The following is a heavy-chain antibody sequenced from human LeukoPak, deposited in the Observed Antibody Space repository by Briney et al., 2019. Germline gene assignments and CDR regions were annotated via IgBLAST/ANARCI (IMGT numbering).Heavy chain of an antibody. J-gene: IGHJ4*02. CDR3: AKDPTSMIVVVILPY. CDR1: GFTFSSYA. CDR2: ISGSGGST. V-gene: IGHV3-23*01. D-gene: IGHD3-22*01. Sequence: GGSLKLSCAASGFTFSSYAMSWVRQAPGKGLEWVSAISGSGGSTYYADSVKGRFTISRDNSKNTLYLQMNSLRAEDTAVYYCAKDPTSMIVVVILPYWGQGTLVTVSS.